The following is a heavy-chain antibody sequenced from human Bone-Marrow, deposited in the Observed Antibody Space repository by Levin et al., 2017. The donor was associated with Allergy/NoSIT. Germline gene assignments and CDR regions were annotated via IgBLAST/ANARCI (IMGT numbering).Heavy chain of an antibody. D-gene: IGHD2-15*01. CDR3: ARPHCSGGACYSDPFDY. CDR2: IYPGDFDT. CDR1: GYTFSTYW. V-gene: IGHV5-51*04. Sequence: ASVKVSCKTSGYTFSTYWIAWVRQRPGKGLEWMAIIYPGDFDTRYSPSFEGHVTVSVDRPTSTAYLEWRTLKASDTAIYYCARPHCSGGACYSDPFDYWGQGSLVTVSS. J-gene: IGHJ4*02.